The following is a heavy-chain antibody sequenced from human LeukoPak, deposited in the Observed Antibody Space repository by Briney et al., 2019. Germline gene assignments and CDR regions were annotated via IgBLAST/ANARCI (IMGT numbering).Heavy chain of an antibody. CDR1: GFTFSSYS. Sequence: GGSLRLSCAASGFTFSSYSMNWVRQAPGKGLEWVSYTGSSSTTMYYADSVKGRFTISRDNAKNSLYLQMNSLRDEDTAVYYCARAADGSSGRFDYWGQGTLVTVSS. CDR2: TGSSSTTM. J-gene: IGHJ4*02. CDR3: ARAADGSSGRFDY. D-gene: IGHD6-19*01. V-gene: IGHV3-48*02.